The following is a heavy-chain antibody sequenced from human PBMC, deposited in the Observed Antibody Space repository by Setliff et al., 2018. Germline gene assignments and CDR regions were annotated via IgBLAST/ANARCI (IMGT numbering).Heavy chain of an antibody. CDR1: GDTFVSYY. CDR2: IKPGIDTA. Sequence: ASVKVSCKTSGDTFVSYYVHWVRQAPGQGLEWMGLIKPGIDTATYAQKFQGRVTMTRDTSAKIVFMELDGLRSDDTAVYYCARDVTGTYNGRLEYWGLGTLVTVSS. D-gene: IGHD1-1*01. CDR3: ARDVTGTYNGRLEY. J-gene: IGHJ4*02. V-gene: IGHV1-46*01.